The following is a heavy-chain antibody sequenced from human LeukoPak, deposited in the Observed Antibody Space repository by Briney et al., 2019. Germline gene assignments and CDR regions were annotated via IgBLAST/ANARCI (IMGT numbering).Heavy chain of an antibody. J-gene: IGHJ6*02. CDR1: GFTFSSYA. Sequence: PGGSLRLSCAASGFTFSSYAMSWVRQAPGKGLEWVSAISGSGGSTYYADSVKGRFTISRDNSKNTLYLQVNSLRAEDTAVYYCAKRIAARQYYYYGMDVWGQGTTVTVSS. CDR2: ISGSGGST. CDR3: AKRIAARQYYYYGMDV. D-gene: IGHD6-6*01. V-gene: IGHV3-23*01.